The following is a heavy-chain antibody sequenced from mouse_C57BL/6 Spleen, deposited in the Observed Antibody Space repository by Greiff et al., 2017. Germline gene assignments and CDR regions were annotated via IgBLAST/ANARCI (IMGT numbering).Heavy chain of an antibody. Sequence: EVQLQQSGPELVKPWASVKMSCKASGFTFTDYNMHWVKQSHGKSLEWIGFINPNNGGTSYNQKFKGKATLTVNKSSSTAYMKLRSLTSEDSAVYDCARAGTFAYWGQGTTLTVSA. J-gene: IGHJ2*01. V-gene: IGHV1-22*01. CDR3: ARAGTFAY. D-gene: IGHD3-3*01. CDR2: INPNNGGT. CDR1: GFTFTDYN.